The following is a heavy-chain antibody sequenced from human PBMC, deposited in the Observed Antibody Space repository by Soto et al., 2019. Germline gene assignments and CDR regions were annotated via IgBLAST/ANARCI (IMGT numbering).Heavy chain of an antibody. V-gene: IGHV3-15*01. D-gene: IGHD3-3*01. CDR2: IKSKTDGGTT. J-gene: IGHJ5*02. Sequence: GSLRLSCAASGFTFSNAWMSWVRQAPGKGLEWVGRIKSKTDGGTTDYAAPVKGRFTISRDDSKNTLYLQMNSLKTEDTAVYYCTTVTPLRFLEWLPSPPHDPWGQGTLVTVSS. CDR3: TTVTPLRFLEWLPSPPHDP. CDR1: GFTFSNAW.